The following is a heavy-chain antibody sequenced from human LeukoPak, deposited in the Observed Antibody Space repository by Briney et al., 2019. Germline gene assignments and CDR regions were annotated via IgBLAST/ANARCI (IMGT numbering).Heavy chain of an antibody. V-gene: IGHV3-48*04. CDR3: ARQGKNYFHTTLDF. D-gene: IGHD2/OR15-2a*01. CDR2: ISSSGNSI. J-gene: IGHJ4*02. CDR1: GFTFSSYS. Sequence: GGSLRLSXAASGFTFSSYSMNWVRQAPGKGLEWISYISSSGNSIFYADSVKGRFTVSRDNAKNSVYLRMNSLRAENTAVYYCARQGKNYFHTTLDFWGQGTLVTVSS.